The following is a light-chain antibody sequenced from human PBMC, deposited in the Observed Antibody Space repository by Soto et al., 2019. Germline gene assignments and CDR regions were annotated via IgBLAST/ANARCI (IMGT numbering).Light chain of an antibody. Sequence: EIVLTQSPATLSLSPGERATLSCRASQSVSSYLAWYQQKPGQAPRLLIYDASNRATGIPARFSGSGSGTDFTLTSSSLEADDFALYYCQQRSTWPSFGGGTKVEIK. CDR1: QSVSSY. CDR3: QQRSTWPS. CDR2: DAS. V-gene: IGKV3-11*01. J-gene: IGKJ4*01.